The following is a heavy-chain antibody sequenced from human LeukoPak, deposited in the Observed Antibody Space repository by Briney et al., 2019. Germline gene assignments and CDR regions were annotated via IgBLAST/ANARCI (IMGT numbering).Heavy chain of an antibody. CDR3: AAWPATRKPAFDI. J-gene: IGHJ3*02. V-gene: IGHV1-18*01. CDR1: GYTFTSYG. CDR2: ISAYSGNT. Sequence: ASVKVSCKASGYTFTSYGISWVRQAPGQGLEWMGWISAYSGNTNYAQKLQGRVTMTEDTSTDTAYMELSSLRSEDTAVYYCAAWPATRKPAFDIWGQGTMVTVSS.